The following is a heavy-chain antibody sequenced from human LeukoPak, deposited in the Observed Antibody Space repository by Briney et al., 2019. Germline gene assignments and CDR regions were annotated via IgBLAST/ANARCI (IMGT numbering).Heavy chain of an antibody. CDR2: ISAYDGTT. CDR1: GYIFNTYG. V-gene: IGHV1-18*01. J-gene: IGHJ5*02. Sequence: ASVKVSCKASGYIFNTYGLNWVRQAPGQGLEWMGWISAYDGTTNYARKIQGRVSMTTDTATSTAFMDLRSLRSDDTATYYCARASGYQRDNWFDPWGQGTLVTVSS. D-gene: IGHD3-22*01. CDR3: ARASGYQRDNWFDP.